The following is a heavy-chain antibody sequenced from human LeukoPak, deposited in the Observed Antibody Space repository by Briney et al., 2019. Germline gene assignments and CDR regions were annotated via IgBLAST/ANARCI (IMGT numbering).Heavy chain of an antibody. CDR1: GASISSYY. CDR3: ARGGEGATPYYNYMDV. V-gene: IGHV4-4*07. Sequence: SETLSLTCTVSGASISSYYWNWVRQPAGEGLEWIGRIYTSGTTDYNPSLKSRVTMSVDTSKSQFSLKLSSVTAADTAVYYCARGGEGATPYYNYMDVWGKGTTVTVSS. CDR2: IYTSGTT. J-gene: IGHJ6*03. D-gene: IGHD1-26*01.